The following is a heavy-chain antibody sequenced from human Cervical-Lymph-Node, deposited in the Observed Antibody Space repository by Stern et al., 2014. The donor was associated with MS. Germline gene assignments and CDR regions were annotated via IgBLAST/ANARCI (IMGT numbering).Heavy chain of an antibody. CDR3: TSLPLGNYDY. CDR1: GFTFDNYA. CDR2: ISYDGTKK. V-gene: IGHV3-30*04. Sequence: QVQLVESGGGVVQPGRSLRLSCAASGFTFDNYAMHWVRQPPGKGLEWVAIISYDGTKKYHADSVKGRFTISRDSSRNTLYLQMNSLRAEDTAVYYCTSLPLGNYDYWGQGTLVTVSS. J-gene: IGHJ4*02.